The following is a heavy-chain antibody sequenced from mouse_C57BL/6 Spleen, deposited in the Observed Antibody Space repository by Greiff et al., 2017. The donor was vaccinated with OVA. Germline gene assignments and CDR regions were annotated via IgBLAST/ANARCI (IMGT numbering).Heavy chain of an antibody. CDR3: ARWDDYYAMDY. Sequence: QVHVKQPGTELVKPGASVKLSCKASGYTFTSYWMHWVKQRPGQGLEWIGNINPSNGGTNYNEKFKSKATLTVDKSSSTAYMQLSSLTSEDSAVYYCARWDDYYAMDYWGQGTSVTVSS. V-gene: IGHV1-53*01. CDR1: GYTFTSYW. D-gene: IGHD4-1*01. J-gene: IGHJ4*01. CDR2: INPSNGGT.